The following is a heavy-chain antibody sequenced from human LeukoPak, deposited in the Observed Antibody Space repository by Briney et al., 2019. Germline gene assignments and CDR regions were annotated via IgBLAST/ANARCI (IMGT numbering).Heavy chain of an antibody. D-gene: IGHD5-12*01. CDR1: GGSFSGYY. CDR2: INHSGST. Sequence: KTSETLSLTCAVYGGSFSGYYWSWIRQPPGKGLEWIGEINHSGSTNYNPSLKSRVTISVDTSKNQFSLKLSSVTAADTAVYYCARRGYSGYVNYGMDVWGQGTTVTVSS. CDR3: ARRGYSGYVNYGMDV. V-gene: IGHV4-34*01. J-gene: IGHJ6*02.